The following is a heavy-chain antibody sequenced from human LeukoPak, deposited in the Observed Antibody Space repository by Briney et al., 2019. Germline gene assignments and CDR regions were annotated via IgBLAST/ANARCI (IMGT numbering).Heavy chain of an antibody. Sequence: GGSLRLSCEASGLSFTNYAMMWVRQAPGKGLQWISTLAGYGGAYYADSGEGRFIISRDISKNTMFLQMYSLRAEDTAVYYCAKGAAAGKVDWFDPWGQGTLVTVSS. CDR2: LAGYGGA. V-gene: IGHV3-23*01. J-gene: IGHJ5*02. D-gene: IGHD6-13*01. CDR1: GLSFTNYA. CDR3: AKGAAAGKVDWFDP.